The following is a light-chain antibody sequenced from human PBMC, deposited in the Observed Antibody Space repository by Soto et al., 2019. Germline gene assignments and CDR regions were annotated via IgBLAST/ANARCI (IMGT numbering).Light chain of an antibody. CDR2: AAS. Sequence: DIQMTQSPSSLSASVGDRVTITCRASQSISNFLNWYQQKPGKAPNLLIYAASSLQSGVPSRFSGSGSGTDFTLTINTLQPEAFATYFCQQSYSTPRTFGQGTKVEIQ. CDR3: QQSYSTPRT. V-gene: IGKV1-39*01. J-gene: IGKJ1*01. CDR1: QSISNF.